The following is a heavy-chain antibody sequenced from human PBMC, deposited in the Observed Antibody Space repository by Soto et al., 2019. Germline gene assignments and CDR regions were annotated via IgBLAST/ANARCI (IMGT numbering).Heavy chain of an antibody. CDR2: INPKHGGT. J-gene: IGHJ4*02. CDR3: ARGRCRIGIKRYCFDY. CDR1: GDTYSDCY. V-gene: IGHV1-2*04. D-gene: IGHD1-20*01. Sequence: ASVKASCNASGDTYSDCYIHWVRQAPGQGLEWMGWINPKHGGTNYAQRFQGWVTMTRDTSITTAYMELTSLKSDDTAMYYCARGRCRIGIKRYCFDYCGRRT.